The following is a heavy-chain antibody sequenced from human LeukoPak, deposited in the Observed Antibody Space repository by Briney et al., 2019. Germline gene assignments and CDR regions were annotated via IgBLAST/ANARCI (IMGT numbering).Heavy chain of an antibody. CDR3: ARGGSPPETLGDTFDI. Sequence: GGSLRLSCAASGFTFSSYWMHWVRQAPRKGLVWVSRIKTDGSPSNYADSVKGRFTISRDNAKNTLYLQMNSLRAEDTAVYYCARGGSPPETLGDTFDIWGQGTMVTVSS. D-gene: IGHD1-26*01. V-gene: IGHV3-74*01. CDR1: GFTFSSYW. J-gene: IGHJ3*02. CDR2: IKTDGSPS.